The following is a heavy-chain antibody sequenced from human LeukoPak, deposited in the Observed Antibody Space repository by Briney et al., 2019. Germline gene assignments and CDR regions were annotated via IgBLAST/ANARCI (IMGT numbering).Heavy chain of an antibody. J-gene: IGHJ4*02. V-gene: IGHV3-20*04. CDR1: GFTFDDYG. D-gene: IGHD1-26*01. CDR2: INWNGGST. CDR3: ARRRSGSYGYDGFGY. Sequence: PGGSLRLSCAASGFTFDDYGMSWVRQAPGKGLEWVSGINWNGGSTGYADSVKGRFTISRDNAKNSLYLQMNSLRAEDTALYYCARRRSGSYGYDGFGYWGQGTLVTVSS.